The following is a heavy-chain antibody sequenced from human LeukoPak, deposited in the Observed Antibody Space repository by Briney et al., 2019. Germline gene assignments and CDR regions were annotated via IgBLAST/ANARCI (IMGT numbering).Heavy chain of an antibody. CDR1: GFTFSSYA. V-gene: IGHV3-23*01. Sequence: PGGSLRLSCAAPGFTFSSYAMSWVRQTPGKGLEWVAAISGSGGSTYYADSVKGWFTISRDNSKNTLYLQMNSLRAEDTAVYFCASLGYCSSTSCYGYYYGMDVWGQGTTVTVSS. D-gene: IGHD2-2*01. CDR3: ASLGYCSSTSCYGYYYGMDV. J-gene: IGHJ6*02. CDR2: ISGSGGST.